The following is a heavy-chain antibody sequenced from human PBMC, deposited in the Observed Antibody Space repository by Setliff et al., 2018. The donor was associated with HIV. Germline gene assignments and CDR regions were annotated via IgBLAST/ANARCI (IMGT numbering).Heavy chain of an antibody. CDR2: MNPNSGNT. J-gene: IGHJ5*02. CDR1: GYTFTSYD. V-gene: IGHV1-8*02. D-gene: IGHD1-20*01. Sequence: ASVKVSCKASGYTFTSYDIDWVRQATGQGLERMGWMNPNSGNTGYAQKFQGRVTMTRNTSISTAYMELSSLRSEDTAVYYCARGRRYCPNWFDPWGQGTQVTAPQ. CDR3: ARGRRYCPNWFDP.